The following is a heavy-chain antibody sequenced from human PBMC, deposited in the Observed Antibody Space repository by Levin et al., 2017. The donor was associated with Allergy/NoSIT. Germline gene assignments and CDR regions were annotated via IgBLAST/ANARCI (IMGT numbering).Heavy chain of an antibody. Sequence: PGGSLRLSCAASGFTFSSYGMSWVRQAPGKGLEWVSGISGSGGSTDYADSVKGRFTISRDNSKNTLYLQMNSLRAEDTAVYHCARLVVVAATYYFDYWGQGTLVTVSS. CDR3: ARLVVVAATYYFDY. V-gene: IGHV3-23*01. D-gene: IGHD2-15*01. CDR2: ISGSGGST. J-gene: IGHJ4*02. CDR1: GFTFSSYG.